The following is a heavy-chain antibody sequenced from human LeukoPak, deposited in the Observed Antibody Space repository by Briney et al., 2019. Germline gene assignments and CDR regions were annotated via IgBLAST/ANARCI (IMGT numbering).Heavy chain of an antibody. V-gene: IGHV3-66*02. CDR2: IYSGGST. Sequence: GGSLRLSCAASGFTVSSNYMSWVRQAPGKGLEWVSVIYSGGSTYYADSVKGRFTISRDISKNTLYLQMNSLRAEDTAVYYCARDHYDSSGYYYAGWFDPWGQGTLVTVSS. D-gene: IGHD3-22*01. CDR1: GFTVSSNY. J-gene: IGHJ5*02. CDR3: ARDHYDSSGYYYAGWFDP.